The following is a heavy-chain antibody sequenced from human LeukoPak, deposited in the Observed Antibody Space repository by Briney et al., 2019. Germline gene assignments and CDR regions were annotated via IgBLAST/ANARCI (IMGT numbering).Heavy chain of an antibody. J-gene: IGHJ4*02. CDR1: RFTFDEYG. CDR3: ARRAGAYSHPYDY. V-gene: IGHV3-20*04. CDR2: INWNGRSI. Sequence: PGGSLRLSCAASRFTFDEYGMSWVRQTAGKGLEWVSGINWNGRSIGYADSVKGRFTISRDNSKNTLYLQMNSLRAEDTAVYYCARRAGAYSHPYDYWGQGTLVTVSS. D-gene: IGHD4/OR15-4a*01.